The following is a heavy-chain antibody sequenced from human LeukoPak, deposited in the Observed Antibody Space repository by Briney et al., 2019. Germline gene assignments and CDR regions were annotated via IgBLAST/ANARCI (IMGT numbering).Heavy chain of an antibody. J-gene: IGHJ6*02. Sequence: PSETLPLTCTVSGGSISGYYWSWIRQPPGKGLEWIGYIYYSGNTNYNPSLRSRVTLSVDTSTNQLFLKLSSVTAADTAVYYCARGWDTGYSYYGMDVWGPGTTVTVSS. CDR2: IYYSGNT. D-gene: IGHD5-18*01. V-gene: IGHV4-59*01. CDR1: GGSISGYY. CDR3: ARGWDTGYSYYGMDV.